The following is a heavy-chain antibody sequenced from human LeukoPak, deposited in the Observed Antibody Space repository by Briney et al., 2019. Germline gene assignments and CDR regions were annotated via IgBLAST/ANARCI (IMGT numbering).Heavy chain of an antibody. CDR1: GYTFARYS. D-gene: IGHD2-2*01. CDR3: ARHLSRSSSCPHY. CDR2: IYPGNSDI. Sequence: GESLMSSCKGAGYTFARYSMAWVRQMPGKGLEWMGGIYPGNSDITYSPSFQGQVTISADKSVSTAYLHWSSLKASDTAIYYCARHLSRSSSCPHYWGQGTLVTVSS. J-gene: IGHJ4*02. V-gene: IGHV5-51*01.